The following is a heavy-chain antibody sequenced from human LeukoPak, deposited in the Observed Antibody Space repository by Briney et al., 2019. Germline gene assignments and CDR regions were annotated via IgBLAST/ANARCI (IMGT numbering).Heavy chain of an antibody. CDR1: GYTFTSYG. CDR3: ARVEYSSSSTWFDP. J-gene: IGHJ5*02. D-gene: IGHD6-6*01. V-gene: IGHV1-18*01. CDR2: ISAYNGNT. Sequence: ASVKVSCKASGYTFTSYGISWMRQAPGQGLEWMGWISAYNGNTNYAQKLQGRVTMTTDTSTSTAYMELRSLRSDDTAVYYCARVEYSSSSTWFDPWGQGTLVTVSS.